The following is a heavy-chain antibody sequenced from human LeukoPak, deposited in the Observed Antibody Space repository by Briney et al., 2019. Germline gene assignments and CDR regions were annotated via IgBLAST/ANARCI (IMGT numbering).Heavy chain of an antibody. J-gene: IGHJ4*02. CDR1: GFTFSSYG. Sequence: PGGSLRLSCAASGFTFSSYGMHWVRQAPGKGLEWVAFIRYDGSNEYYADSVKGRFTISRDNSKNTLYLQMNSLRAEDTAVYYCAKPYSNGWYYLDYWGQGTLVTVSS. D-gene: IGHD6-19*01. CDR2: IRYDGSNE. CDR3: AKPYSNGWYYLDY. V-gene: IGHV3-30*02.